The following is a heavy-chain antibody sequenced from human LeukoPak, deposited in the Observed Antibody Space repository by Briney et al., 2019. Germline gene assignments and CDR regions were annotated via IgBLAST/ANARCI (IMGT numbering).Heavy chain of an antibody. D-gene: IGHD3-10*01. J-gene: IGHJ4*02. CDR3: ARDPVYYYGSGSYYRDY. V-gene: IGHV3-66*01. CDR2: IYSGGST. CDR1: GFTVSSNY. Sequence: GGSLRLSCAASGFTVSSNYMSWVRQAPGKGLEWVSVIYSGGSTHYADSVKGRFTISRDNSKNTLYLQMNSLRAEDTAVYYCARDPVYYYGSGSYYRDYWGQGTLVTVSS.